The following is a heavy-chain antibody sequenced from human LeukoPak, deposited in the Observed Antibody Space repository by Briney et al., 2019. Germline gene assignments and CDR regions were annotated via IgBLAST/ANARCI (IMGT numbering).Heavy chain of an antibody. CDR2: IKQDGSEK. CDR3: ARRTYYFDY. J-gene: IGHJ4*02. V-gene: IGHV3-7*01. CDR1: GFTFSNAW. D-gene: IGHD1-7*01. Sequence: PGGSLRLSCAASGFTFSNAWMSWVRQAPGKGLEWVANIKQDGSEKYYVDSVKGRFTISRDNAKNSLYLQMNSLRAEDTAVYYCARRTYYFDYWGQGTLVTVSS.